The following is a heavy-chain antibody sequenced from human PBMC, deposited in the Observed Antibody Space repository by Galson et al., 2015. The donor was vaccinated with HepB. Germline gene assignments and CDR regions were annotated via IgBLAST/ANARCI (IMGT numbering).Heavy chain of an antibody. J-gene: IGHJ2*01. Sequence: QSGAEVKKSGESLKISCQGSGYTFTRSWIGWVRQMPGKGLEWMGVIYPGDSDTRYTPSFQGQVTISADKSINTAYLQWASLKASDTAMYYCARPFSWGSQWYYDLWGRGTLVTVSS. CDR2: IYPGDSDT. CDR3: ARPFSWGSQWYYDL. V-gene: IGHV5-51*03. CDR1: GYTFTRSW. D-gene: IGHD7-27*01.